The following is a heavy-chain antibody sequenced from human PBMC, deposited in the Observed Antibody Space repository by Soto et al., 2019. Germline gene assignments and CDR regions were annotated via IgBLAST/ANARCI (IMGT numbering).Heavy chain of an antibody. V-gene: IGHV1-58*01. CDR1: GLTFSNSA. D-gene: IGHD4-17*01. Sequence: GASVKVSCKASGLTFSNSAVQWVRQARGQRLEWIGWIVVASGNTNYAQKLQGRVTMTTDTSTSTAYMELRSLRSDDTAVYYCARAGIGTTVTTRLDYWGQGTLVTVSS. CDR2: IVVASGNT. CDR3: ARAGIGTTVTTRLDY. J-gene: IGHJ4*02.